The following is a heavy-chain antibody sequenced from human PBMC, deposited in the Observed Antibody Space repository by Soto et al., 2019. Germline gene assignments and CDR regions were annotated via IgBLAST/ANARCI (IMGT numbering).Heavy chain of an antibody. D-gene: IGHD6-13*01. CDR1: GGSISSSRSY. CDR2: IFYAGNT. Sequence: SETLSLTCNVSGGSISSSRSYWAWFRQPPGRELEWIANIFYAGNTYYNPSLKSRVTVSVDTSKNQFSLKLDSVTAADTAVYYCARQAAAPGIDLWFDPWGQGTLVTVSS. J-gene: IGHJ5*02. V-gene: IGHV4-39*01. CDR3: ARQAAAPGIDLWFDP.